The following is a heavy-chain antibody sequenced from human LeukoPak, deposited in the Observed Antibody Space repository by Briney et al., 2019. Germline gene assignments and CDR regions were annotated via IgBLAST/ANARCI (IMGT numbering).Heavy chain of an antibody. V-gene: IGHV4-39*07. J-gene: IGHJ1*01. CDR3: ARDGGSYSSSWYRGYFQH. CDR1: GGSISSSSYY. CDR2: IYYSGST. Sequence: PSETLSLTCTVSGGSISSSSYYWGWIRQPPGKRLEWIGSIYYSGSTYYNPSLKSRVTISVDTSKNQFSLKLSSVTAADTAVYYCARDGGSYSSSWYRGYFQHWGQGTLVTVSS. D-gene: IGHD6-13*01.